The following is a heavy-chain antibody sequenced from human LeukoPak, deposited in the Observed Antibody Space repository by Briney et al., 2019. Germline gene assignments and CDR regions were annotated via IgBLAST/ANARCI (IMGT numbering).Heavy chain of an antibody. D-gene: IGHD3-22*01. CDR3: ARDIYYDSSGYCGSVY. J-gene: IGHJ4*02. V-gene: IGHV3-48*04. Sequence: GGSLRLSCAASGFTFSSYSMNWVRQAPGKGLEWVSYISSSSSTIYYADSVKGRFTISRDNAKNSLYLQMNSLRAEDTAVYYCARDIYYDSSGYCGSVYWGQGTLATVSS. CDR1: GFTFSSYS. CDR2: ISSSSSTI.